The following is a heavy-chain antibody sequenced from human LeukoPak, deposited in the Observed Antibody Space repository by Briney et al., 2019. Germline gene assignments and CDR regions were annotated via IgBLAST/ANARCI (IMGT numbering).Heavy chain of an antibody. CDR1: GFTFSSYA. CDR3: AKTPTIAVAGTGGHFDY. CDR2: ISGSGGST. Sequence: HPGGSLRLSCAASGFTFSSYAMSWVRQAPGKGLEWVSAISGSGGSTYYADSVKGRFTISRDNSKNTLYLQMNSLRAEDTAVYYCAKTPTIAVAGTGGHFDYWGQGTLVTVSS. J-gene: IGHJ4*02. D-gene: IGHD6-19*01. V-gene: IGHV3-23*01.